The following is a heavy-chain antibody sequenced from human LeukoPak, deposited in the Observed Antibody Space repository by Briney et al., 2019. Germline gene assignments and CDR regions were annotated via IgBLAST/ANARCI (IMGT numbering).Heavy chain of an antibody. CDR3: ARHLSDHYDSSGYYFDS. CDR1: GVSISSYY. V-gene: IGHV4-59*08. D-gene: IGHD3-22*01. Sequence: PSETLSLTCSVSGVSISSYYWSWIRQPPRRGLEWIGYIYYSGSTNYNPSLKSRVTISADTSKNLFSLKLSSVTAADTAVFYCARHLSDHYDSSGYYFDSWGQGTLVTVSS. CDR2: IYYSGST. J-gene: IGHJ4*02.